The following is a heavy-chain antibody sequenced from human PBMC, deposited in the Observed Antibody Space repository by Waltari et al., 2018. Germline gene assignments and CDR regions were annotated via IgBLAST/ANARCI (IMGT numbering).Heavy chain of an antibody. V-gene: IGHV3-30*18. Sequence: QVHLMESGGGVVQPGRSLRLPCAASGFMFRGYGLHWVRQGPGKGLEGGAVISHEGRKEYYGDAVKGRFNISRDNSKNIVYLQMNSLRGDDTAVYHCAKADGNPWNFEYYGMDVWGPGTTVTVSS. CDR3: AKADGNPWNFEYYGMDV. CDR1: GFMFRGYG. CDR2: ISHEGRKE. J-gene: IGHJ6*02. D-gene: IGHD3-16*01.